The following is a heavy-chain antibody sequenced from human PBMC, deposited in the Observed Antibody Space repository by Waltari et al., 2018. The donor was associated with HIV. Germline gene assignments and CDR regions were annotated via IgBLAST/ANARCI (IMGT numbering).Heavy chain of an antibody. V-gene: IGHV3-30*01. CDR2: ISYDGSHK. CDR3: AREFYYDSTGYNSGFDY. Sequence: GGGVVQPGRSLRLSCAASGFSFSTYVMHWVRQAPGKGLEWVADISYDGSHKYHADSVKGRFTISRDNSRNTLYLQMNSLRPEDTAVYFCAREFYYDSTGYNSGFDYWGQGTLVTVSS. CDR1: GFSFSTYV. D-gene: IGHD3-22*01. J-gene: IGHJ4*02.